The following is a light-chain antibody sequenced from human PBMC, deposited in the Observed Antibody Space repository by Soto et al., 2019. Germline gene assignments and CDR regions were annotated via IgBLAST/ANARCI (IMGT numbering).Light chain of an antibody. V-gene: IGLV1-47*01. CDR2: RNN. CDR3: AAWDDSLSGVV. CDR1: SSNIGNYY. Sequence: QSVLTQPPSASGTPGQRVTISCSGSSSNIGNYYVYWYQQLPGTAPKLLIYRNNQRPSGVPGRFSGSKSGSSASLAISGLRSEDEADYYCAAWDDSLSGVVFGGGTKLTVL. J-gene: IGLJ2*01.